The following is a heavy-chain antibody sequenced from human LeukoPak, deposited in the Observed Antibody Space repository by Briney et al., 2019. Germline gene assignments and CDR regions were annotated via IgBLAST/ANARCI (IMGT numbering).Heavy chain of an antibody. V-gene: IGHV3-74*03. D-gene: IGHD6-19*01. CDR3: ARDAQWLVPEGYYFYVDV. Sequence: GGSLRLSCAASESTFTKFWVHWVRQAPGKGLVWVSFINRDGTTTTYADSVKGRFTVSRDNAKNSLYLQMNSLRAEDTAVYYCARDAQWLVPEGYYFYVDVWGKGITVTVSS. CDR2: INRDGTTT. CDR1: ESTFTKFW. J-gene: IGHJ6*03.